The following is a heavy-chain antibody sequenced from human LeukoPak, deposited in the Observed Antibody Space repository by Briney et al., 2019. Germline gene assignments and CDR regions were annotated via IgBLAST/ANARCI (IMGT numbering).Heavy chain of an antibody. J-gene: IGHJ3*02. D-gene: IGHD4-17*01. CDR1: GFTFSNAW. V-gene: IGHV3-15*01. Sequence: GGSLRLSCAASGFTFSNAWMSWVRQAPGKGLEWVGRIKSKTDGGTTDYAAPVKGRFTISRDDSKNTLYLQMNSLKTEDTVVYYCYGDYVGEDADAFDIWGQGTMVTVSS. CDR3: YGDYVGEDADAFDI. CDR2: IKSKTDGGTT.